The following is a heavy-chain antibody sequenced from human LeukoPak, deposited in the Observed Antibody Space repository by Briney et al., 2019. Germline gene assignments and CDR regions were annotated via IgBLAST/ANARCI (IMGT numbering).Heavy chain of an antibody. D-gene: IGHD3-22*01. V-gene: IGHV4-34*01. CDR2: MNPRGST. Sequence: SETLSLTCAVYGGSFSGYYWTWSRQTPEKGLEWMGEMNPRGSTSYNPSLKSRVTISVDTSKNQFSLKLSSVTAADTAVYYCARGRQDVTMIVVVMTAVSYYLDVWGKGTTVTVS. J-gene: IGHJ6*03. CDR3: ARGRQDVTMIVVVMTAVSYYLDV. CDR1: GGSFSGYY.